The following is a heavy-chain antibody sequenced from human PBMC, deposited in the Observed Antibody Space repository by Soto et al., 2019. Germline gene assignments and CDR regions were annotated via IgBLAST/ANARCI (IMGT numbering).Heavy chain of an antibody. V-gene: IGHV3-7*03. J-gene: IGHJ3*02. CDR3: ARRGRRSGNYADAFDI. CDR2: IKQDGSEN. CDR1: GFTFSGYW. Sequence: GGSLRLSCAASGFTFSGYWMSWARRAPGKGLEWVANIKQDGSENYFVDSAKGRFTISRDNAKNSLYLQMNSLKSDDTAVYYCARRGRRSGNYADAFDIWGQGTMVTVSS. D-gene: IGHD1-26*01.